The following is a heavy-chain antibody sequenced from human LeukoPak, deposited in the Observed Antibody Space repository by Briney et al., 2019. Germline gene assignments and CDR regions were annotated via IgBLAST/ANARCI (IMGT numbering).Heavy chain of an antibody. J-gene: IGHJ4*02. CDR1: GYTFTSYD. CDR2: INPSGGST. D-gene: IGHD1-14*01. Sequence: ASVKVSCKASGYTFTSYDINWVRQATGQGLEWMGIINPSGGSTSYAQKFQGRVTMTRDMSTSTVYMELSSLRSEDTAVYYCARPLTGPGYFDYWGQGTLVTVSS. CDR3: ARPLTGPGYFDY. V-gene: IGHV1-46*01.